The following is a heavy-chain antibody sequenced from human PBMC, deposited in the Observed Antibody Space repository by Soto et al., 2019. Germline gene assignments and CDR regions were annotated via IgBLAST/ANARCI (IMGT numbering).Heavy chain of an antibody. J-gene: IGHJ1*01. CDR1: XXXXXNXX. CDR3: ARYGTRADW. V-gene: IGHV3-48*03. Sequence: EVQLVESGGGLVKPGGSLXXSXXXXXXXXXNXXXXXXXXAXGKGLEWVAYISSTGVTTYYAESVEGRFTISRDNAKSSLFLHLSSLRVEDTAVYYCARYGTRADWWGLGTQVTVSS. CDR2: ISSTGVTT. D-gene: IGHD3-9*01.